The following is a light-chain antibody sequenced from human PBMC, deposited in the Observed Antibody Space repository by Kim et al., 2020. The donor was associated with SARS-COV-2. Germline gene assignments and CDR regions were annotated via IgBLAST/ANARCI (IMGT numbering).Light chain of an antibody. CDR1: QGISNF. Sequence: DIQMTQSPSSLSASVGDRVSITCRSSQGISNFLAWYQQKPGKVPKLLIYAASVLQSGVPSRFSGSGSGTDFTLTINSLQPEDVATYYCQRYKIAPWTFGQGTKVDIK. V-gene: IGKV1-27*01. CDR3: QRYKIAPWT. J-gene: IGKJ1*01. CDR2: AAS.